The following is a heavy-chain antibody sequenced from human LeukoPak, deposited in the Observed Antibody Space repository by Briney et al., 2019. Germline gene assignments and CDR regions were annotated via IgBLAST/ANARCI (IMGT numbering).Heavy chain of an antibody. CDR2: IYTSGST. CDR1: GGSISSGSYY. V-gene: IGHV4-61*02. Sequence: SQTLSHTCTVSGGSISSGSYYWGWIRQPAGKGLEWIERIYTSGSTNYNPSLKSRVTISVDTAKNQFSLKLSSVTAADTAVYYCASGHYYDSSGYYGLGYWGQGTLVTVSS. D-gene: IGHD3-22*01. CDR3: ASGHYYDSSGYYGLGY. J-gene: IGHJ4*02.